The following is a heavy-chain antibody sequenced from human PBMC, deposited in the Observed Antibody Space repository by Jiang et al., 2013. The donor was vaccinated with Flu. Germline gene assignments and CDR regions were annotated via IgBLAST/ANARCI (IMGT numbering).Heavy chain of an antibody. V-gene: IGHV4-59*12. CDR3: ARATGNRGGGDALDI. CDR2: IYYRGST. J-gene: IGHJ3*02. CDR1: GGSISSYY. Sequence: CSVSGGSISSYYWNWIRQTPGKGLEWVGHIYYRGSTYYNPSLESRLIISVDMSENQFSLNLRAVTAADTAVYYCARATGNRGGGDALDIWGQGTMVTVSS. D-gene: IGHD3-10*01.